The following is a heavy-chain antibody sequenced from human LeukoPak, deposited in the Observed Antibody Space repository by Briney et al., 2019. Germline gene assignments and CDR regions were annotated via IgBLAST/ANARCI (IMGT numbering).Heavy chain of an antibody. CDR3: ARGRGADYGGNSGYFDY. V-gene: IGHV3-33*01. CDR2: IRYDGSNK. CDR1: GFTFSGFG. J-gene: IGHJ4*02. D-gene: IGHD4-23*01. Sequence: PGGSLRLSCAASGFTFSGFGMHWVRQAPGKGLEWVAVIRYDGSNKYYADSVKGRFTISRDNPKNTLYVQMNSLRAEDTAVYYCARGRGADYGGNSGYFDYWGQGTLVTVSS.